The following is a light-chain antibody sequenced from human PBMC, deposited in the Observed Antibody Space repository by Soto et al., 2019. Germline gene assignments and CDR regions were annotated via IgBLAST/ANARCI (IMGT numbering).Light chain of an antibody. CDR1: QSLSSGS. Sequence: EIVLTQSPVTLSLSPGERATLSCGAGQSLSSGSLSWYQHKPGLAPRLLVYGASIRATGIPVRFSGSGSGTDFTLTISRLEPEDFAVYYCQHYGSSPPYTFGQGTRLEIK. V-gene: IGKV3D-20*01. CDR3: QHYGSSPPYT. CDR2: GAS. J-gene: IGKJ2*01.